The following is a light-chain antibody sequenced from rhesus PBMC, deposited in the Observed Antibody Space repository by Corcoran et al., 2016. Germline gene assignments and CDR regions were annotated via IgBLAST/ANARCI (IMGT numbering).Light chain of an antibody. Sequence: DIQMTQSPSSLSASVGDRVTITCRASENVNNYSHWYQQKPGKAPKLLIYAASILQSGVTSRFSGGGTWTEFTLTLSSLQPEDFANSYCQQRYSHPPAYGGSTKVEIK. V-gene: IGKV1-74*01. J-gene: IGKJ4*01. CDR1: ENVNNY. CDR3: QQRYSHPPA. CDR2: AAS.